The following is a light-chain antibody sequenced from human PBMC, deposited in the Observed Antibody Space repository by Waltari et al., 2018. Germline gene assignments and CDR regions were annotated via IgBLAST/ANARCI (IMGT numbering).Light chain of an antibody. Sequence: QSALTQPPSASGSPGQSVTTSCTGTSSDIASSKYVSWYPRPPPKAPKLMIDEVNKRPSGVPDRFSGSKSGNTASLTVSGLQADDEADYYCSSYAGSSNLIFGGGTKLTVL. CDR3: SSYAGSSNLI. CDR2: EVN. J-gene: IGLJ2*01. CDR1: SSDIASSKY. V-gene: IGLV2-8*01.